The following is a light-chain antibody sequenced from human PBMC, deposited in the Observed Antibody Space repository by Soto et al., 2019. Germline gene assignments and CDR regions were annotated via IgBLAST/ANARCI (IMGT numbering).Light chain of an antibody. CDR3: VPWDASLSAWV. CDR1: NSNIGSDV. J-gene: IGLJ3*02. V-gene: IGLV1-47*01. Sequence: QSVLTQPPSASGTPGQKVTISCSGSNSNIGSDVVFWFQQLPGTAPILLIYRNNQRPSGVPDRFSGSQSGTSASLAISGLRSEDEADYYCVPWDASLSAWVFGGGTKMTVL. CDR2: RNN.